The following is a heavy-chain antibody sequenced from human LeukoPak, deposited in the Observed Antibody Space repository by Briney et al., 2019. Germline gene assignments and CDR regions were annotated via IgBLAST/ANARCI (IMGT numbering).Heavy chain of an antibody. Sequence: PSQTLSLTCTVSGGSISSGSYYWSWIRQPAGKGLEWIGRIYTSGSTNYNPSLKSRVTISVDTSKNQFSLNLNSVTAADTAMYYCARIPRSSPAFDIWGQGTMVTVSS. D-gene: IGHD6-6*01. CDR1: GGSISSGSYY. V-gene: IGHV4-61*02. CDR3: ARIPRSSPAFDI. CDR2: IYTSGST. J-gene: IGHJ3*02.